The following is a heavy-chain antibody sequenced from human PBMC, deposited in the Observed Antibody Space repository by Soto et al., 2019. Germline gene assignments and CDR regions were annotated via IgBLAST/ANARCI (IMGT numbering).Heavy chain of an antibody. CDR2: IYYSGST. CDR3: AMFVDTAMVDYYYGMDV. V-gene: IGHV4-39*01. D-gene: IGHD5-18*01. J-gene: IGHJ6*02. CDR1: GGPISSSSYY. Sequence: SETLSLTCTVSGGPISSSSYYWGWIRQPPGKGLEWIGSIYYSGSTYYNPSLKSRVTISVDTSKNQFSLKLSSVTAADTAVYYCAMFVDTAMVDYYYGMDVWGQGTTVTVSS.